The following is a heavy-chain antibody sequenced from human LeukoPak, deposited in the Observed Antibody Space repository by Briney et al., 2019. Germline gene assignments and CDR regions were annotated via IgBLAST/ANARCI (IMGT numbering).Heavy chain of an antibody. CDR1: GGSISSSSYY. V-gene: IGHV4-61*01. J-gene: IGHJ4*02. CDR3: ALTTVKRGPVNFDY. Sequence: PSETLSLTCTVSGGSISSSSYYCSWIRQPPGKGLEWIGYIYYTGSTNHNPSLKSRVTMSLDTSKKQFSLKLSSVTAADTAFYYCALTTVKRGPVNFDYWGQGTLVTVSS. CDR2: IYYTGST. D-gene: IGHD4-17*01.